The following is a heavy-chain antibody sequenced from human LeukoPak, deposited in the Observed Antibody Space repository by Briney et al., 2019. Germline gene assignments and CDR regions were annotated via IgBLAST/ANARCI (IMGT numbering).Heavy chain of an antibody. CDR1: GFTFDDYA. V-gene: IGHV3-43*02. CDR3: AKANRFFAFDI. Sequence: GGSLRLSCAASGFTFDDYAMHWVRQAPGKGLEWVSLISGDGGSTYYEDSVKGRFTISRDNSKKSLYLQVSRLRTEDTALYYCAKANRFFAFDIWGQGTMVTVSS. J-gene: IGHJ3*02. CDR2: ISGDGGST. D-gene: IGHD1-14*01.